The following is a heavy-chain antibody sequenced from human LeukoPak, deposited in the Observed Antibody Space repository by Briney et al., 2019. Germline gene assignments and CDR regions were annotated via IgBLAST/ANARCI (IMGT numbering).Heavy chain of an antibody. D-gene: IGHD3-9*01. V-gene: IGHV4-39*07. CDR3: ARDTLRYFDWLYNNWFDP. J-gene: IGHJ5*02. CDR2: IYYSGST. Sequence: SETLSLTCTVSGGSISSSSYYWGWIRQPPGKGLEWIGSIYYSGSTYYNPSLKSRVTISVDTSKNQFSLKLSSVTAADTAVYYCARDTLRYFDWLYNNWFDPWGQGTLVTVSS. CDR1: GGSISSSSYY.